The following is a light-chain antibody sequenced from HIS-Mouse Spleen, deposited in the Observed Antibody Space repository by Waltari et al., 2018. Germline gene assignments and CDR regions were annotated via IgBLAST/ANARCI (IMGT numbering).Light chain of an antibody. Sequence: QSALTQPDSVSGSPGQSITIPCPGTSSDVGSYNLVSWYQQHPGKAPKLMIYEGSKRPSGVSNRFSGSKSGNTASLTISGLQAEDEADYYCCSYAGSSTLVFGGGTKLTVL. V-gene: IGLV2-23*01. CDR2: EGS. CDR1: SSDVGSYNL. J-gene: IGLJ3*02. CDR3: CSYAGSSTLV.